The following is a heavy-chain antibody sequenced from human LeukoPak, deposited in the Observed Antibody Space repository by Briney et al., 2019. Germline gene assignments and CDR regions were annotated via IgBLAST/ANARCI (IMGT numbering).Heavy chain of an antibody. CDR2: INPSGGST. CDR3: ARDQTDCSSNRCHNFHYGMDV. Sequence: ASVKVSCKASGYTFTSYHMHWVRQAPGQGLEWMGIINPSGGSTGYAQKFQGRITMTRDTSTNTVYMDLSSLRSEDTAVYYCARDQTDCSSNRCHNFHYGMDVWGQGTTVTVSS. CDR1: GYTFTSYH. J-gene: IGHJ6*02. V-gene: IGHV1-46*01. D-gene: IGHD2-2*01.